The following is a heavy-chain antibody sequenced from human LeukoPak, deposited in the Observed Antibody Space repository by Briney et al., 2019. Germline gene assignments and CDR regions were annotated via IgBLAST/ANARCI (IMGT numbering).Heavy chain of an antibody. V-gene: IGHV3-23*01. CDR2: INGRDNGT. CDR1: GFTFSIYA. Sequence: TGGSLRLSCAASGFTFSIYAMTWVRQAPGKGLELVSGINGRDNGTWYADSVKGRFTISRDNSKNTLYLQMNSLRAEDTAVYYCAKDGGGLRYSSLYYFDYWGQGTLVTVSS. CDR3: AKDGGGLRYSSLYYFDY. J-gene: IGHJ4*02. D-gene: IGHD3-9*01.